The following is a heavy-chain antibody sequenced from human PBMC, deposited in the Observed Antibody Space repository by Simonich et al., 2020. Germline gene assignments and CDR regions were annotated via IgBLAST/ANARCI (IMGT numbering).Heavy chain of an antibody. CDR2: INPNSGGT. V-gene: IGHV1-2*02. D-gene: IGHD3-3*01. CDR1: GYTFTGYY. J-gene: IGHJ6*03. CDR3: ARGGVQYYYYYMDV. Sequence: QVQLVQSGAEVKKPGASVKVSCKASGYTFTGYYMHWVRQAPGQGLEWMGWINPNSGGTNYAKKFQGRDTRTRDTSISTAYMELSRLRSDDTAVYYCARGGVQYYYYYMDVWGKGTTVTVSS.